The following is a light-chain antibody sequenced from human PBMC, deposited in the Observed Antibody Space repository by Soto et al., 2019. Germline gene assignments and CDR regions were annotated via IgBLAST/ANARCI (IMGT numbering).Light chain of an antibody. CDR1: QSVSSSY. Sequence: EIVLTQSPGTLSLSPGERSTLSCRASQSVSSSYLAWYQQKPGQAPRLLIYGASSRATGIPDRFSGSGSGTDFTLTISRLEPEDFVVYYRQQYCSSPLTFGGGTKVDIK. V-gene: IGKV3-20*01. CDR3: QQYCSSPLT. CDR2: GAS. J-gene: IGKJ4*01.